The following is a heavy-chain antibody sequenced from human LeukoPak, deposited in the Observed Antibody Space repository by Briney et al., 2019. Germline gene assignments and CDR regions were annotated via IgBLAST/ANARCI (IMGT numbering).Heavy chain of an antibody. CDR1: GFTFSSYG. J-gene: IGHJ6*04. Sequence: SGRSLRLSCAASGFTFSSYGMHWVRQAPGKGLEWVAVTWYDGSNKYYADSVKGRFTISRDNSKNTLYLQMNSLRAEDTAVYYCAREGEDVVVTAIPYYYYYYGMDVWGKGTTVTVSS. D-gene: IGHD2-21*02. CDR3: AREGEDVVVTAIPYYYYYYGMDV. V-gene: IGHV3-33*01. CDR2: TWYDGSNK.